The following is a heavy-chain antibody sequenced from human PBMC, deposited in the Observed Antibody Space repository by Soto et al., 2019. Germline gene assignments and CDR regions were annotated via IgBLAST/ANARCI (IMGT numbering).Heavy chain of an antibody. J-gene: IGHJ4*02. CDR1: GGSINSGGYY. D-gene: IGHD3-22*01. Sequence: QVQLQESGPGLVKPSQTLSLTCTVSGGSINSGGYYWSWVRQHSGKGLEWIGYIHDCGTTYYNPSLKSRTSISLDTSKNLFSLRLPSVTAADTAVYYCARLQHNDSGYYPWYFDYWGQGTLVTVSS. CDR3: ARLQHNDSGYYPWYFDY. CDR2: IHDCGTT. V-gene: IGHV4-31*03.